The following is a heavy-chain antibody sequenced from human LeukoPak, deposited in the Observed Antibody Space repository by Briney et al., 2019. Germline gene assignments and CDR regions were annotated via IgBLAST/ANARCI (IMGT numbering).Heavy chain of an antibody. CDR2: ISAYNGNT. V-gene: IGHV1-18*01. J-gene: IGHJ6*02. Sequence: ASVKVSCKASGYTFTSYGISWVRQAPGQGLEWMGWISAYNGNTNYAQKLQGRVTMTTDTSTSTAYMELRSLRSDDTAVYYCARHSGAGEGQQYGIDVWGQGTTVTVSS. CDR1: GYTFTSYG. D-gene: IGHD1-26*01. CDR3: ARHSGAGEGQQYGIDV.